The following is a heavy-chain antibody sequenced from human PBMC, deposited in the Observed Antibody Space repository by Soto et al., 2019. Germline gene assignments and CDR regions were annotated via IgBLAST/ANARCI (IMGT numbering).Heavy chain of an antibody. J-gene: IGHJ4*02. Sequence: GGSLRLSCAASGFTFYTYAMTWVRQAPGQGLEWVSAISDSGDSTYYADSVKGRFTISRDNSKNTLYLQMNSLRAEDTAVYYCATDTQVVVLLFDYWGQGTLVPVLL. V-gene: IGHV3-23*01. CDR3: ATDTQVVVLLFDY. CDR1: GFTFYTYA. CDR2: ISDSGDST. D-gene: IGHD2-15*01.